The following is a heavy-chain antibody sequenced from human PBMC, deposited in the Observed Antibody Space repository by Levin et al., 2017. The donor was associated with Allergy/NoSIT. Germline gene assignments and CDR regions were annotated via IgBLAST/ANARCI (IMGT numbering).Heavy chain of an antibody. CDR3: ATHEGPATSSGTGDY. J-gene: IGHJ4*02. CDR2: IYPGDSES. V-gene: IGHV5-51*01. Sequence: HGESLKISCKGSGYSFPSYWIAWVRQVPGKGLEWMGIIYPGDSESRYSPSFQGQVTISADKSISTAYLQWSSLKASDSAMYYCATHEGPATSSGTGDYWGQGTLVTVSS. D-gene: IGHD6-13*01. CDR1: GYSFPSYW.